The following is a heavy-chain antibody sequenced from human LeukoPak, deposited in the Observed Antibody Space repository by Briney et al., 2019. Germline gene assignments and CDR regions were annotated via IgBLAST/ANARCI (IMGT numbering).Heavy chain of an antibody. CDR1: GGSISSYY. CDR2: IYYSGST. CDR3: ARGGELHYYYYYTDV. V-gene: IGHV4-59*01. J-gene: IGHJ6*03. D-gene: IGHD1-26*01. Sequence: SETLSLTCTVSGGSISSYYWSWIRQPPGKGLEWIGYIYYSGSTNYNPSLKSRVTISVDTSKNKFSLKLSSVTAADTAVYYCARGGELHYYYYYTDVWGKGTTVTVSS.